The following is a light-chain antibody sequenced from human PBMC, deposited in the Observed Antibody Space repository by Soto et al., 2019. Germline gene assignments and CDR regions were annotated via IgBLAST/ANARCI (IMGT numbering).Light chain of an antibody. CDR3: RQHNNWPGK. J-gene: IGKJ2*01. CDR2: GAS. V-gene: IGKV3-15*01. Sequence: LEIKRSSASRAGTEGRSGCSSCRASQSVSSNLAWYQQKPGQAPRLLIYGASTRATGIPACFNGEECMTDMTLVSACLLSRDFAVRSMRQHNNWPGKIAQGTRVEIK. CDR1: QSVSSN.